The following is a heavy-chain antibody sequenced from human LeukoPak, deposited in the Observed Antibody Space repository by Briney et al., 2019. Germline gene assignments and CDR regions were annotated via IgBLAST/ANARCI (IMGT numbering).Heavy chain of an antibody. Sequence: GGSLRLSCAASGFTFSSYAMSWVRQAPGKGLEWVSGISGSGGSTYYADSVKGRFAISRDNSKNTLYLQMNSLRAEDTAVYYCAKAQSGYYYDSSDIGYYFDYWGQGTLVTVSS. D-gene: IGHD3-22*01. V-gene: IGHV3-23*01. CDR3: AKAQSGYYYDSSDIGYYFDY. J-gene: IGHJ4*02. CDR2: ISGSGGST. CDR1: GFTFSSYA.